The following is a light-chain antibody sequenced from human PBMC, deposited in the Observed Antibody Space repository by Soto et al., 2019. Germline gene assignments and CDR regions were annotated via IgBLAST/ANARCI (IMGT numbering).Light chain of an antibody. CDR1: SSNIGAGYD. V-gene: IGLV1-40*01. CDR2: GNS. J-gene: IGLJ1*01. Sequence: GLTQPPSVSGAPGQRVTISCTGISSNIGAGYDVHWYQQLPGTAPKLLIYGNSNRPSGVPDRFSGSKSGTSASLAITGLQAEDEADYYCQSYDSSLSPYVFGTGTKVTVL. CDR3: QSYDSSLSPYV.